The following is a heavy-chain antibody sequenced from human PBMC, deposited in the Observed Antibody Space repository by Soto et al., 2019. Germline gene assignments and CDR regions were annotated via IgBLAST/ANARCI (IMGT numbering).Heavy chain of an antibody. CDR2: ISYDGSNK. CDR1: GFTFSSYG. Sequence: QVQLVESGGGVVQPGRSLRLSCAASGFTFSSYGMHWVRQAPGKGLEWVAVISYDGSNKYYADSVKGRFTISRDNSKNTLYLQMNSLRAEETAVYYCAKQWGGRLEWLLNWFDPWGQGTLVTVSS. J-gene: IGHJ5*02. V-gene: IGHV3-30*18. D-gene: IGHD3-3*01. CDR3: AKQWGGRLEWLLNWFDP.